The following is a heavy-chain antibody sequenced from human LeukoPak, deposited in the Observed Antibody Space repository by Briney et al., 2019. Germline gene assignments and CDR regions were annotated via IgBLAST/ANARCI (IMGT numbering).Heavy chain of an antibody. Sequence: ASVKVSCKASGYTFTSYGISWVRQAPGQVLEWMGWISAYNGNTNYAQKLQGRVTMTTDTSTSTAYMELRSLRSDDTAVYYCARDLVSRGWARFGELSIWGQGTLVTVSS. V-gene: IGHV1-18*01. J-gene: IGHJ4*02. D-gene: IGHD3-10*01. CDR2: ISAYNGNT. CDR1: GYTFTSYG. CDR3: ARDLVSRGWARFGELSI.